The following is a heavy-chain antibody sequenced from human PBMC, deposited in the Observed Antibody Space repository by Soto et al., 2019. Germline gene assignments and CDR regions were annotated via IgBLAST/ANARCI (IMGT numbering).Heavy chain of an antibody. CDR2: IYHSGST. V-gene: IGHV4-30-2*01. CDR3: ARAYSYSNENNWFDP. Sequence: ASETLSLTCAVSGGSISSGGYSWSWIRQPPGKGLEWIGYIYHSGSTYYNPSLKSRVTISVDRSKNQFSLKLSSVTAADTAVYYCARAYSYSNENNWFDPWGQGTLVTVSS. D-gene: IGHD4-4*01. CDR1: GGSISSGGYS. J-gene: IGHJ5*02.